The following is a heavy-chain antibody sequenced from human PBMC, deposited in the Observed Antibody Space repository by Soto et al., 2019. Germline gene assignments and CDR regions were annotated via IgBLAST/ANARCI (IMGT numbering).Heavy chain of an antibody. D-gene: IGHD6-13*01. V-gene: IGHV4-59*01. CDR3: ARHMAAGGTGNFDS. Sequence: PSETLSLTCSVSGGSLNSFYWSWIRQPPGKGLEWIGYIYFTGSTNYNPSLTSRVTISVDSSKTQFSLRLTSMSAADTAVYFCARHMAAGGTGNFDSWGQGTLVTVSS. J-gene: IGHJ4*02. CDR2: IYFTGST. CDR1: GGSLNSFY.